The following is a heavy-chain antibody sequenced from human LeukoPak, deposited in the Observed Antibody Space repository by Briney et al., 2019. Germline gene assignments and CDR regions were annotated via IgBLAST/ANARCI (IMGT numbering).Heavy chain of an antibody. V-gene: IGHV1-3*01. D-gene: IGHD2-2*01. CDR2: IIAGNGNT. CDR1: GYTFTSYA. Sequence: ASVKVSCKASGYTFTSYAMHWVRQAPGQRLEWMGWIIAGNGNTKYSQKFQGRVTITRDTSASTAYMELSSLRSEDTAVYYCARATYYCSSTSCYGATYFDYWGQGTLVTVSS. CDR3: ARATYYCSSTSCYGATYFDY. J-gene: IGHJ4*02.